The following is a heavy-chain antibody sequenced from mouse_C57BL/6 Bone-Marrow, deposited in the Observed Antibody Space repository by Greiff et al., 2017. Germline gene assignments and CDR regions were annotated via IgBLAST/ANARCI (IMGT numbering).Heavy chain of an antibody. J-gene: IGHJ3*01. Sequence: EVQGVESGGDLVKPGGSLNLSCAASGFTFSSYGMSWVSQTPDKRLEWVATISSGGSYTYYPDSVKGRFTISRDNAKNTLYLQMSSLKSEDTAMYYCARPFAYWGQGTLVTVSA. CDR2: ISSGGSYT. V-gene: IGHV5-6*01. CDR1: GFTFSSYG. CDR3: ARPFAY.